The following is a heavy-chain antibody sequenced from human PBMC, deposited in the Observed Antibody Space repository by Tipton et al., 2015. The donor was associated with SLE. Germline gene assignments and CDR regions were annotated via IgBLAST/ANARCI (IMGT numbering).Heavy chain of an antibody. J-gene: IGHJ4*02. CDR1: GGSISSGIYY. V-gene: IGHV4-39*07. D-gene: IGHD1-7*01. CDR3: TRVPRYNWNYIAD. Sequence: TLSLTCTVSGGSISSGIYYWGWIRQPPGKGLEWIGSISYSGSTYYNPSLKSRVTISIDKSKNQFSLKLTSVTAADTAVYHCTRVPRYNWNYIADWGQGTLVSVSS. CDR2: ISYSGST.